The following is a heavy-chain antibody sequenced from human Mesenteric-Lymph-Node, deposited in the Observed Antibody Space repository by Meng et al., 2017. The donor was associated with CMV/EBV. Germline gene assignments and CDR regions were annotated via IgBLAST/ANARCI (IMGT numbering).Heavy chain of an antibody. CDR3: AREEPGGYYYYGMDV. D-gene: IGHD1-1*01. CDR2: INPNSGGT. CDR1: GYTFTGYY. V-gene: IGHV1-2*02. J-gene: IGHJ6*02. Sequence: ASVKVSCKASGYTFTGYYMHWVRQAPGQGLEWMGWINPNSGGTNYAQKFQGRVTMTRDTCISTAYMELSRLRSDDTAVYYCAREEPGGYYYYGMDVWGQGTTVTVSS.